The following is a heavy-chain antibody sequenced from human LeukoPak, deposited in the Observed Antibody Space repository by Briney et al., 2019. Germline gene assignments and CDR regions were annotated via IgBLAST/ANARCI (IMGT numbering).Heavy chain of an antibody. D-gene: IGHD3-10*01. V-gene: IGHV4-34*01. J-gene: IGHJ5*02. CDR2: INHSGST. CDR3: ARGRGLLLWFGELLYKCWFDP. CDR1: GGSFSGYY. Sequence: SETLSLTCAVYGGSFSGYYWSWIRQPPGKGLEWIGEINHSGSTNYNPSLKSRVTISVDTSKNQFSLKLSSVTAADTAVYYCARGRGLLLWFGELLYKCWFDPWGLGTLVTVSS.